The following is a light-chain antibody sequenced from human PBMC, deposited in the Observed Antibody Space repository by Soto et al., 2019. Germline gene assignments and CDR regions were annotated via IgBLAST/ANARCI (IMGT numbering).Light chain of an antibody. CDR1: QDVSDF. V-gene: IGKV1-9*01. CDR3: LQSYRTPLT. CDR2: GGY. Sequence: DIHLTQSPSSLSASVGDRVTLTCRASQDVSDFLAWYQHAPGKAPNLLIYGGYTLQSGVPSRFSGSGSGTEFSLTITGLQPEDFATYYCLQSYRTPLTFGGGTKVDIK. J-gene: IGKJ4*01.